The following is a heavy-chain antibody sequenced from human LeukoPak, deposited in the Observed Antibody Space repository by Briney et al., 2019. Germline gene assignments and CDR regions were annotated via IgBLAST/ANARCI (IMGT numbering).Heavy chain of an antibody. CDR3: ARVRDSGSSP. V-gene: IGHV4-39*07. D-gene: IGHD1-26*01. CDR2: IYYSGST. J-gene: IGHJ5*02. CDR1: GGSISSISYY. Sequence: SETLSLTCTVSGGSISSISYYWGWIRQPPGKGLEWIGSIYYSGSTYYNPSLKSRVTISVDTSKNQFSLKLSSVTAADTAVYYCARVRDSGSSPWGQGTLVTVSS.